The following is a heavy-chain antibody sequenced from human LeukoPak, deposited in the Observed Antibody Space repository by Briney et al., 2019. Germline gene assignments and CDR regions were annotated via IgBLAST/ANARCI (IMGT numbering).Heavy chain of an antibody. CDR1: GGSFSGYY. CDR3: ARDAPRWGGGDY. J-gene: IGHJ4*02. Sequence: SETLSLTCAVYGGSFSGYYWSWIRQPPGKGLEWIGEINHSGSTNYNPSLKSRVTISVDTSKNQFSLKLSSVTAADTAVYYCARDAPRWGGGDYWGQGTLVTVSS. CDR2: INHSGST. V-gene: IGHV4-34*01. D-gene: IGHD3-10*01.